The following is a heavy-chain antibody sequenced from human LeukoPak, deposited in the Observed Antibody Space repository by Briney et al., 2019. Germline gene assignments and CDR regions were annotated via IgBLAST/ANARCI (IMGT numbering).Heavy chain of an antibody. J-gene: IGHJ4*02. V-gene: IGHV1-2*02. CDR1: GYTFTGYY. CDR2: INPNSGGT. Sequence: ASVNVSCKASGYTFTGYYMHWVRQAPGQGLAWMGWINPNSGGTNYAQKFQGRVTMTTDTSTSTAYMELRSLRSDDTAVYYCARNPPYSGSYGGDDDYFDYWGQGTLVTVSS. D-gene: IGHD1-26*01. CDR3: ARNPPYSGSYGGDDDYFDY.